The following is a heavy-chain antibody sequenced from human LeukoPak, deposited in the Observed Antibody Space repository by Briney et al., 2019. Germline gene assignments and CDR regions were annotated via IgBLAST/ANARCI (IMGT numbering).Heavy chain of an antibody. CDR2: IIPIFGTA. D-gene: IGHD3-3*01. J-gene: IGHJ6*03. Sequence: SVKVSCKASGGTFSSYAISWVRQAPGQGLGWMGGIIPIFGTANYAQKFQGRVTITADESTSTAYMELSSLRSEDTAVYYCAREPRPQYYDFWSGYSLYGSSNYYYMDVWGKGTTVTVSS. CDR3: AREPRPQYYDFWSGYSLYGSSNYYYMDV. V-gene: IGHV1-69*13. CDR1: GGTFSSYA.